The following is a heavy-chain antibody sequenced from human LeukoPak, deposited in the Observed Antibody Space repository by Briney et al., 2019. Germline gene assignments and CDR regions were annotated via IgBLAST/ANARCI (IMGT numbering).Heavy chain of an antibody. V-gene: IGHV4-39*01. Sequence: ASETLSLTCTVSGGSIRSTSYYWDWIRQPPGKGLEWIGSVSYAGSASYNPSLKSRVTVSADTSKNRFSLSLRSVNAADTATYYCARRDSSTVISRFDSWGQGTLVTVSS. CDR2: VSYAGSA. J-gene: IGHJ4*02. D-gene: IGHD4-23*01. CDR1: GGSIRSTSYY. CDR3: ARRDSSTVISRFDS.